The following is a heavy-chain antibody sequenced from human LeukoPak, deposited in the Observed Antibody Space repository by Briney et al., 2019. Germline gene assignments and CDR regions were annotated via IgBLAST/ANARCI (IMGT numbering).Heavy chain of an antibody. CDR2: IIPIFGTA. Sequence: SVKVSCKASGGTFSSYAISWVRQAPGQGLEWMGGIIPIFGTANYAQKFQGRVTITTDESTSTAYMELSSLRSEDTAVYYCARGSLGYCSSTSCYSEGGYYYMDVWGKGTTVTVSS. CDR1: GGTFSSYA. V-gene: IGHV1-69*05. D-gene: IGHD2-2*02. J-gene: IGHJ6*03. CDR3: ARGSLGYCSSTSCYSEGGYYYMDV.